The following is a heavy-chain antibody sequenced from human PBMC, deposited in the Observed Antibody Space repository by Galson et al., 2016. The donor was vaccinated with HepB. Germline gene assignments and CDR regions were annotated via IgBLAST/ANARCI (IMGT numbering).Heavy chain of an antibody. CDR3: ARPSSRCWYHFDY. D-gene: IGHD6-13*01. J-gene: IGHJ4*02. V-gene: IGHV1-69*10. CDR1: GGTFSTSA. CDR2: IIPIFSVA. Sequence: SVKVSCKASGGTFSTSAIIWVRQAPGQGLEWMGGIIPIFSVANYAQKFQDRVTITADKSTTTAYMELSGLRAEDTSVYYCARPSSRCWYHFDYWGQGTLVTVSS.